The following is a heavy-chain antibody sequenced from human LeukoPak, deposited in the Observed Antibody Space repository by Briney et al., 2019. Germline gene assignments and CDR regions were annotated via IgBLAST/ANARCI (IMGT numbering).Heavy chain of an antibody. CDR1: GYTFTSYD. J-gene: IGHJ5*02. Sequence: ASVKVSCKASGYTFTSYDINWVRQATGQGLEWMGWMNPNSGNTGYAQKLQGRVTMTADTSTSTAYMELRSLRSDDTAVYYCARGGGEDISNWFDPWGQGTLVTVSS. D-gene: IGHD2-15*01. V-gene: IGHV1-8*01. CDR2: MNPNSGNT. CDR3: ARGGGEDISNWFDP.